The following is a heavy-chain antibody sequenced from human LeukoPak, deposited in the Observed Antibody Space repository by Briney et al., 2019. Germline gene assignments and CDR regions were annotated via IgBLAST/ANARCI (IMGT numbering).Heavy chain of an antibody. CDR2: INPNSGNT. V-gene: IGHV1-2*02. D-gene: IGHD2-8*01. CDR1: EYTFSVYH. CDR3: ARAEGVTLVRPTVDY. Sequence: GASVKVSCKASEYTFSVYHIHWVRLAPGQGLEWMAWINPNSGNTNYAQKFQGRVTMTRDTSISTVYMEVSSLRFDDTAVYYCARAEGVTLVRPTVDYWGQGTLVTVSS. J-gene: IGHJ4*02.